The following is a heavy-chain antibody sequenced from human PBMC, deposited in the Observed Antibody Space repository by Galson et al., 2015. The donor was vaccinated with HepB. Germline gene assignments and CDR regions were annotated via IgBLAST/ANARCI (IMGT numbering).Heavy chain of an antibody. CDR1: GYTLTELP. V-gene: IGHV1-24*01. D-gene: IGHD6-13*01. CDR2: FDPEDGET. CDR3: ATATTPYSSSWTGDFDY. J-gene: IGHJ4*02. Sequence: SVKVSCKVSGYTLTELPMHWVRQAPGKGLEWMGGFDPEDGETIYAQKFQGRVTMTEDTSTDTAYMELSSLRSEDTAVYYCATATTPYSSSWTGDFDYWGQGTLVTVSS.